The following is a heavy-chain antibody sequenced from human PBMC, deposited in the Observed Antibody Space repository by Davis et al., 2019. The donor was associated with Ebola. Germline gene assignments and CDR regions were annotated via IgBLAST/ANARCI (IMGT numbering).Heavy chain of an antibody. D-gene: IGHD3-16*01. V-gene: IGHV4-59*11. CDR2: ISGSGRT. J-gene: IGHJ4*02. Sequence: PSETLSLTCTVSDASISGHYWNWFRQPPGKGLEWIGFISGSGRTSYNPSLKSRVTISADTYKNQFSLNLSSVTAADTAVDFCSRIGEGAYLGQGTLVTVSS. CDR3: SRIGEGAY. CDR1: DASISGHY.